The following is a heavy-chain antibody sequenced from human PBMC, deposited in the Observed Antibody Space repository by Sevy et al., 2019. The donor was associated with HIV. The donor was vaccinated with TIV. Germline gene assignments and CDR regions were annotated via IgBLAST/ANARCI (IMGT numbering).Heavy chain of an antibody. D-gene: IGHD3-3*02. J-gene: IGHJ6*02. Sequence: ASVKVSCKTSASTFTAYYMHWLRQAPGQGLEWMGWINPNSDGTKYAQRFQGRVSMTADTSISSPYMELSRLTSDDTAVYYCARDRVIFGGGGGLDVWGQGTTVTVSS. CDR2: INPNSDGT. CDR3: ARDRVIFGGGGGLDV. CDR1: ASTFTAYY. V-gene: IGHV1-2*02.